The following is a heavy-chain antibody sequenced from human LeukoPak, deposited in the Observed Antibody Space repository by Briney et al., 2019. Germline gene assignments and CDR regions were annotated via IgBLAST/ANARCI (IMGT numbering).Heavy chain of an antibody. J-gene: IGHJ4*02. Sequence: SVKVSFKASGGTFSSYAISWVRQAPGQGLEWMGGIIPIFGTANYAQKFQGRVTITTDESTSTAYMELSSLRSEDTAVYYCALGYCSSTSCRLRTYFDYWGQGTLVTVSS. V-gene: IGHV1-69*05. D-gene: IGHD2-2*03. CDR2: IIPIFGTA. CDR3: ALGYCSSTSCRLRTYFDY. CDR1: GGTFSSYA.